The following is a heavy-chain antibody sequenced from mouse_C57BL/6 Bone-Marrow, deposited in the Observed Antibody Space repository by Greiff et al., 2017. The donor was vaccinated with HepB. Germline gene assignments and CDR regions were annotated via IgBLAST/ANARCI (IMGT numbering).Heavy chain of an antibody. CDR2: IHPNSGST. CDR1: GYTFTSYW. CDR3: ASELTGTYWYFDV. J-gene: IGHJ1*03. V-gene: IGHV1-64*01. D-gene: IGHD4-1*01. Sequence: VQLQQPGAELVKPGASVKLSCKASGYTFTSYWMHWVKQRPGQGLEWIGMIHPNSGSTNYNEKFKSKATLTVDKSSSTAYMQLSSLTSEDSAVYYCASELTGTYWYFDVWGTGTTVTVSS.